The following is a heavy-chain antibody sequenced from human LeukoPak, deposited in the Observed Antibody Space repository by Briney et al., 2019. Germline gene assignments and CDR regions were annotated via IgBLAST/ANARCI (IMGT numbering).Heavy chain of an antibody. Sequence: GGSLRLSCAASGFTFNRYWMNWVRQAPGKGLEWVSSISSSSSYVYYADSVKGRFTISRDNAKNSLYLQMNSLRAEDTAVYYCASDSSGWYYFDYWGQGTLVTVSS. CDR2: ISSSSSYV. CDR3: ASDSSGWYYFDY. D-gene: IGHD6-19*01. J-gene: IGHJ4*02. V-gene: IGHV3-21*01. CDR1: GFTFNRYW.